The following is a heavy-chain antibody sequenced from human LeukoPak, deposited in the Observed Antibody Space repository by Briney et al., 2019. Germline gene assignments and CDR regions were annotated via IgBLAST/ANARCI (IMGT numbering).Heavy chain of an antibody. CDR3: ASGGHLDY. CDR1: GSAFSSNW. CDR2: INSGGSGT. J-gene: IGHJ4*02. V-gene: IGHV3-74*01. D-gene: IGHD3-16*01. Sequence: RGSLRLSCAASGSAFSSNWMHWVRQTPGKGLVWVSRINSGGSGTSYADSVEGRFTISRDNAKNTLYLQMNSLRAEDTAVYYCASGGHLDYWGQGALVTVAS.